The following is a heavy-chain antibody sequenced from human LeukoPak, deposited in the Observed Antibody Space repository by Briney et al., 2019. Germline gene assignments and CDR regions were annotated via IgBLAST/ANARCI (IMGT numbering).Heavy chain of an antibody. CDR3: ARLGSSGYYRAFDY. CDR1: GGSLSGYY. J-gene: IGHJ4*02. CDR2: INHSGST. D-gene: IGHD3-22*01. V-gene: IGHV4-34*01. Sequence: TSETLSLTCAVYGGSLSGYYWSWIRQPPGKGLEWIGEINHSGSTSYNPSLKSRVTISVDTSKNQFSLKLSSVTAADTAVYYCARLGSSGYYRAFDYWGQGTLVTVSS.